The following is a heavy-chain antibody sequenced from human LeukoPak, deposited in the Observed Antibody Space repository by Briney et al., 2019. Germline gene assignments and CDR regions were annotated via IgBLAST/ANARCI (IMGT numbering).Heavy chain of an antibody. CDR3: TRTPTIFGVSPFDS. V-gene: IGHV3-64*01. CDR1: GFTFSNYA. CDR2: ISSNGGST. J-gene: IGHJ4*02. D-gene: IGHD3-3*01. Sequence: GGSLRLSCAASGFTFSNYAMHWVRQAPGKGLEYVSAISSNGGSTYYANSVKGRFTISRDNSKNTLYLQMGSLRAEDMAVYYCTRTPTIFGVSPFDSWGQGTLVTVSS.